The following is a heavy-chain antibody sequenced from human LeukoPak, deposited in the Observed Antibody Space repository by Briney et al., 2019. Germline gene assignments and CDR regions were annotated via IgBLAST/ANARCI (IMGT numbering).Heavy chain of an antibody. V-gene: IGHV4-59*12. J-gene: IGHJ4*02. Sequence: SETLSLTCTVSGGSINYYYWMWIRQPPGKGLEWIGYIYYSGGTHYNPSLKSRVTMLVDTSKNQFSLKLSSVTAADTAVYYCARFTAATHDQYYFDYWGQGTLVTVSS. CDR3: ARFTAATHDQYYFDY. CDR2: IYYSGGT. D-gene: IGHD2-15*01. CDR1: GGSINYYY.